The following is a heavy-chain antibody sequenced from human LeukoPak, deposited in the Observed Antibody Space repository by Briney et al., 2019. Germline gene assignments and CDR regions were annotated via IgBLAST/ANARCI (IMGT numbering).Heavy chain of an antibody. V-gene: IGHV4-59*01. D-gene: IGHD3-22*01. CDR3: ARSGSITMIGDFDY. CDR2: IYYSGST. J-gene: IGHJ4*02. Sequence: SETLSLTCTVSGGSISSYYWSWIRQPPGKGLEWIGYIYYSGSTNYNPSLKSRVTISVDTSKNQFSLKLSSVTAADTAVYYCARSGSITMIGDFDYWGQGTLVTVSS. CDR1: GGSISSYY.